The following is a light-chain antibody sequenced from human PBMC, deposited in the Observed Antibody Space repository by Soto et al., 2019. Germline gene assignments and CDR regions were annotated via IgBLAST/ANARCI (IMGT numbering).Light chain of an antibody. CDR1: QSVGTK. CDR2: DAS. V-gene: IGKV3-15*01. Sequence: ETVMTQSPATLSVSPGERATLSCRASQSVGTKLAWYQHKPGQAPRLLIYDASTRATGIPARFSGSGSGTEFTLTISSLQSEDFVVHFCQQYYNWYTYGQGTKLEIK. CDR3: QQYYNWYT. J-gene: IGKJ2*01.